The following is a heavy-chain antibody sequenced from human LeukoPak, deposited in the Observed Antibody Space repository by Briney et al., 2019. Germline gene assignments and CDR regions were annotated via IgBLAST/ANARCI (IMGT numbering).Heavy chain of an antibody. V-gene: IGHV4-59*01. CDR1: GGSISSYY. J-gene: IGHJ4*02. Sequence: SETLSLTCTVSGGSISSYYWSWIRQPPGKGLEWIGYIYYSGSTNYNSSLKSRVTISVDTSKNQFSLKLTSVTAADTAVYYCARGRICGGDCYSRVDYWSQGTLVTVSS. D-gene: IGHD2-21*02. CDR2: IYYSGST. CDR3: ARGRICGGDCYSRVDY.